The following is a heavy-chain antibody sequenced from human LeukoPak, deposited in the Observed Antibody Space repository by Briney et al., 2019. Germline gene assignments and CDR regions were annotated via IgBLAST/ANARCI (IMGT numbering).Heavy chain of an antibody. CDR3: ASLYSESYKSPRDAFDI. V-gene: IGHV1-46*01. CDR1: GYTFTSYY. D-gene: IGHD1-26*01. Sequence: ASVKVSCKASGYTFTSYYMHWVRQAPGQGLEWMGIINPSGGSTSYAQKFQGRVTMTRDTSTSTVYMELSSLRSEDTAVYYCASLYSESYKSPRDAFDIWGQGTMVTVSS. CDR2: INPSGGST. J-gene: IGHJ3*02.